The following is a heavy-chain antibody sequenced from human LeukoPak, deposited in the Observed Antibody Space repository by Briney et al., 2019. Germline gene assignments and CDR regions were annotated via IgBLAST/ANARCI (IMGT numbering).Heavy chain of an antibody. D-gene: IGHD6-13*01. J-gene: IGHJ4*02. Sequence: PSESLSLTCTVSGGSISSSSYYWGWIRQPPGKGLEWIGSIYYSGSTYYNPSLKSRVTISVDTSKNQFSLKLSSVTAADTAVYYCARDHIAAAEDAPVYWGQGTLVTVSS. CDR2: IYYSGST. V-gene: IGHV4-39*07. CDR1: GGSISSSSYY. CDR3: ARDHIAAAEDAPVY.